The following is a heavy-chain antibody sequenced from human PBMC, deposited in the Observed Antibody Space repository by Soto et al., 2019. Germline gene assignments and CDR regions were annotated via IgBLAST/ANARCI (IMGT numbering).Heavy chain of an antibody. CDR3: ARDSPYNGSSYHFDY. D-gene: IGHD1-26*01. Sequence: PGGSLRLSCAASGFTFDEYALTWVRQAPGKGLEWVAGINWNGGRNGYADSVKGRLTISRDNSNNTLYLQMNSLRAEDTAVYYSARDSPYNGSSYHFDYWGQGTLVTVSS. J-gene: IGHJ4*02. V-gene: IGHV3-20*04. CDR1: GFTFDEYA. CDR2: INWNGGRN.